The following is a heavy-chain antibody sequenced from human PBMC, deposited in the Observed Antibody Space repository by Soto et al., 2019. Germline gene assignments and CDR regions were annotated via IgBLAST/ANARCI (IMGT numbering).Heavy chain of an antibody. CDR3: ARGGRGYEFDY. Sequence: PGGSLRLSCAASGFTFSNYPMHWVRQAPGKGLEYVSAISSNGGSTDYANSVKGRFTISRDNSKNTLDLQMGSLRAEDMAVYYCARGGRGYEFDYWGQGTLVTVSS. D-gene: IGHD5-12*01. J-gene: IGHJ4*02. V-gene: IGHV3-64*01. CDR1: GFTFSNYP. CDR2: ISSNGGST.